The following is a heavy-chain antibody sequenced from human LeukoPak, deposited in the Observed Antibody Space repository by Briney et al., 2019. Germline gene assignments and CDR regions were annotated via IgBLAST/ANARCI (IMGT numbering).Heavy chain of an antibody. J-gene: IGHJ6*03. V-gene: IGHV3-21*01. D-gene: IGHD4-11*01. CDR1: GFSFSHYA. Sequence: PGGSLRLSCAGSGFSFSHYAINWVRQAPGKGLEWVSSITSSSDYIYYADSVKGRFTISRDNAKNLLYLQMNSLRAEDTAVYYCARDYPYSYHMNVWGNGTTVTVSS. CDR2: ITSSSDYI. CDR3: ARDYPYSYHMNV.